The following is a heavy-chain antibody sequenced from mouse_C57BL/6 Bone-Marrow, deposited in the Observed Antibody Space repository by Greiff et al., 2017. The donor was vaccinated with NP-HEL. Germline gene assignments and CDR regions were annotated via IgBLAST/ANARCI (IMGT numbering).Heavy chain of an antibody. CDR1: GYTFTSYW. CDR3: ARRWFPSYWYFDV. CDR2: IDPSDSYT. Sequence: QVQLQQPGAELVKPGASVKLSCKASGYTFTSYWMQWVKQRPGQGLEWIGEIDPSDSYTNYNQKFKGKSTLTVDTSSSTAYMQLSSLTSEDSAVYDCARRWFPSYWYFDVWGTGTTVTVSS. D-gene: IGHD2-3*01. J-gene: IGHJ1*03. V-gene: IGHV1-50*01.